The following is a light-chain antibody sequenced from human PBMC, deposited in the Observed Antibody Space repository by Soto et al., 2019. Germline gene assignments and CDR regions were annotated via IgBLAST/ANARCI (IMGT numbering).Light chain of an antibody. CDR3: QQSYSNPWT. CDR1: QRIGTH. CDR2: AAS. Sequence: DIQMTQSPSSLSASVGDRVTITCRTSQRIGTHLNWYHEKPGKAPKLLIYAASSLQSGVPSRFSGSGSGTDFTLTISSLQPEDFATYYCQQSYSNPWTFGRGTKVEIK. V-gene: IGKV1-39*01. J-gene: IGKJ1*01.